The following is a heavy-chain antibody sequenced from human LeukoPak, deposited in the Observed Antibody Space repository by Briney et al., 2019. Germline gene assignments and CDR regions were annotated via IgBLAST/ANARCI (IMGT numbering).Heavy chain of an antibody. CDR3: VRYVVGTIMVN. J-gene: IGHJ4*02. CDR2: MFYSGST. CDR1: GXSIISSTYY. Sequence: SETLSLTCNVSGXSIISSTYYWGWIRQPPGKGPEWIGNMFYSGSTYYNPSLKSRVTMSVDTSRNQFSLKLSSVTAADTAVYYCVRYVVGTIMVNWGQGTLVTVSS. V-gene: IGHV4-39*01. D-gene: IGHD2-8*01.